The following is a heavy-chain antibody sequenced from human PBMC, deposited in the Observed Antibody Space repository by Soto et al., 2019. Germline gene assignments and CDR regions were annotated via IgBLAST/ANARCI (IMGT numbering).Heavy chain of an antibody. CDR1: GFTFSSYG. CDR2: ISYDGSNK. J-gene: IGHJ4*02. V-gene: IGHV3-30*18. Sequence: QVQLVESGGVVVQPGRSLRLSCAASGFTFSSYGMHWVRQAPGKGLEWVAIISYDGSNKYYVDSVKGRFTISRDNSKNTLYLQMNSLRAEDTAVYYCAKEGTGYYYFDYWGQGTLVTVSS. D-gene: IGHD2-15*01. CDR3: AKEGTGYYYFDY.